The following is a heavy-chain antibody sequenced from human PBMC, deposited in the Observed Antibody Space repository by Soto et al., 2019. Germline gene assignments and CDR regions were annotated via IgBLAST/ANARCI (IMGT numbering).Heavy chain of an antibody. CDR2: IPQDGVDG. Sequence: SGGSLRLSCEVSGFIFSMYSMSWVRQTPGKGLEWVAKIPQDGVDGHYADAVKGRFTISRDNGKNSLYLQMNNLRAEDTAVYYCARDHLILPAHDFFYGSDVWGRGTMVTVSS. CDR3: ARDHLILPAHDFFYGSDV. J-gene: IGHJ6*02. V-gene: IGHV3-7*03. D-gene: IGHD2-21*02. CDR1: GFIFSMYS.